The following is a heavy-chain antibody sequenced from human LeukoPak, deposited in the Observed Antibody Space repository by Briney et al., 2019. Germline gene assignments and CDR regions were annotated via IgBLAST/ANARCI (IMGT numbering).Heavy chain of an antibody. CDR1: GFTFKSYA. CDR2: ISYDGSNK. Sequence: PGGSLRLSCSASGFTFKSYAMHWVRQAPGKGLEWVAVISYDGSNKYYADSVKGRFTISRDNSKNTLYLQMNSLRAEDTAVYYCARDRDRNFDYWGQGTLVTVSS. J-gene: IGHJ4*02. D-gene: IGHD2-15*01. CDR3: ARDRDRNFDY. V-gene: IGHV3-30-3*01.